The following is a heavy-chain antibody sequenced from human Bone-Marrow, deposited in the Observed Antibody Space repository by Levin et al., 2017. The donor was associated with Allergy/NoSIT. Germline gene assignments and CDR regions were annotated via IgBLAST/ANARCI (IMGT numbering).Heavy chain of an antibody. V-gene: IGHV3-48*01. CDR1: GFTFISYT. CDR3: ARGRTYGSGDHYCMDV. Sequence: RAGGSLRLSCAASGFTFISYTMTWVRQAPGRGLEWVSYITSSSSTIFYADSVKGRFTISRDNAQNSLYLQMNSLRAEDTAVYYCARGRTYGSGDHYCMDVWGKGTTVTVSS. CDR2: ITSSSSTI. D-gene: IGHD3-10*01. J-gene: IGHJ6*03.